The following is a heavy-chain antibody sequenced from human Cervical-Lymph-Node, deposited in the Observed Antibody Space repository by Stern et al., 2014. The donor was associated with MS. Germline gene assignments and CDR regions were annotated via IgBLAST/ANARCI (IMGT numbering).Heavy chain of an antibody. D-gene: IGHD3-16*01. CDR1: GDSVSSTNSA. J-gene: IGHJ6*02. Sequence: QVQLQQSGPGLVKPSQNLSLACAISGDSVSSTNSAWNWIRQSPSRGLEWLGRTYFRSRWYHNYAVAVKGRISINPDISKNQFSLQLNSVTPEDTGIYFCARVAVENGGPYYYAGMDVWGQGTTVTVSS. CDR3: ARVAVENGGPYYYAGMDV. V-gene: IGHV6-1*01. CDR2: TYFRSRWYH.